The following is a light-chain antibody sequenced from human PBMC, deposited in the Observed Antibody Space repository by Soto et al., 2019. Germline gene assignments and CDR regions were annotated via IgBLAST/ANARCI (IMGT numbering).Light chain of an antibody. CDR1: QSVSNNY. CDR2: GAS. V-gene: IGKV3-20*01. CDR3: QQYGSSGT. Sequence: EIVLTQSPATLPLSTGERATLSCRASQSVSNNYLAWYQQKPGQAPRLLIYGASNRATGIPDRFSGSGSGTDLTLTISRLEPEDFAVYYCQQYGSSGTFGQGTKVDIK. J-gene: IGKJ1*01.